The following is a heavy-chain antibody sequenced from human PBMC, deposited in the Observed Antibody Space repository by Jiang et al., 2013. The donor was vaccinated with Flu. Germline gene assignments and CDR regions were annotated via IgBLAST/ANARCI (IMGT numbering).Heavy chain of an antibody. J-gene: IGHJ5*02. CDR1: GYTFTGYY. D-gene: IGHD6-13*01. CDR3: ARDSPLRSSSWYWFDP. V-gene: IGHV1-2*04. CDR2: INPNSGGT. Sequence: VKVSCKASGYTFTGYYMHWVRQAPGQGLEWMGWINPNSGGTNYAQKFQGWVTMTRDTSISTAYMELSRLRSDDTAVYYCARDSPLRSSSWYWFDPWGQGTLVTVSS.